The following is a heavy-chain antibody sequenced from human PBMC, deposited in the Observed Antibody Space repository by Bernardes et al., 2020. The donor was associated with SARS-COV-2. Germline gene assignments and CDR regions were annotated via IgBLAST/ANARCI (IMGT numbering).Heavy chain of an antibody. CDR3: AKDPYSSGWYPSAHY. J-gene: IGHJ4*02. D-gene: IGHD6-19*01. V-gene: IGHV3-30*18. CDR1: GFTFSSYG. CDR2: ISYDGSNK. Sequence: GGSLRLSCAASGFTFSSYGMHWVRQAPGKGLEWVAVISYDGSNKYYADSVKGRFTISRDNSKNTLYLQMNSLRAEDTAVYYCAKDPYSSGWYPSAHYWGQGTLVTVSS.